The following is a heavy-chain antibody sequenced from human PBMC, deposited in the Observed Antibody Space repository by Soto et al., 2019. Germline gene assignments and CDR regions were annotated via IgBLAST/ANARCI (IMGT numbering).Heavy chain of an antibody. D-gene: IGHD2-15*01. CDR1: GFTFSSYA. J-gene: IGHJ5*02. CDR2: ISGSGGST. Sequence: GGSLRLSCAASGFTFSSYAMSWVRQAPGKGLEWVSAISGSGGSTYYADSVKGRFTISRDNSKNTLYLQMNSLRAEDTAVYYCAKSLEGGIVEAPSWFDPWGQGTLVTVSS. V-gene: IGHV3-23*01. CDR3: AKSLEGGIVEAPSWFDP.